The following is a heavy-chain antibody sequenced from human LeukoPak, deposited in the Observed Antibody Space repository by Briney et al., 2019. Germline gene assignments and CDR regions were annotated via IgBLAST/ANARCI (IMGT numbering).Heavy chain of an antibody. CDR2: FHPEDGET. Sequence: GPSVTLSCQVSGHTPTELSMHWVRQAPGKGLEWKGGFHPEDGETIYAQTFPGRVTMPEDTSTHTAYMELSSLRSADPAVSFCATVLTCSSASCYQYGGQGTRVTVSA. D-gene: IGHD2-2*01. CDR3: ATVLTCSSASCYQY. CDR1: GHTPTELS. J-gene: IGHJ4*02. V-gene: IGHV1-24*01.